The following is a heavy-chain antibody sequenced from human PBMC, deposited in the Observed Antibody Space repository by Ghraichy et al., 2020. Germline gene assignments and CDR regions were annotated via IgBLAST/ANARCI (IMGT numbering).Heavy chain of an antibody. CDR2: IAGSGGNT. CDR3: AKEDAVSAVPDY. Sequence: GGSLRLSCAASGLIFSSYAMTWVRQAPGKGLEWVSAIAGSGGNTYYADFAEGRFTISRDNSRNTLYLQMNSLRAEDTAVYYCAKEDAVSAVPDYLDQGTLVTVSS. V-gene: IGHV3-23*01. D-gene: IGHD2-15*01. CDR1: GLIFSSYA. J-gene: IGHJ4*02.